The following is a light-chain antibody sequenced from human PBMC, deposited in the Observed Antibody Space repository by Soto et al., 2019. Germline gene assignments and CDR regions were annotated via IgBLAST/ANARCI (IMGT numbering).Light chain of an antibody. CDR3: QQYNNWWT. Sequence: IAITQSPATLSVSPGDRATLSCRASQSLSTNLAWYQQKPGQAPRLLIYGAFNRASGIPARFSGSGSVTEFTLTISSLQSEDFAVYYCQQYNNWWTFGQGTRVEIK. CDR2: GAF. V-gene: IGKV3-15*01. J-gene: IGKJ1*01. CDR1: QSLSTN.